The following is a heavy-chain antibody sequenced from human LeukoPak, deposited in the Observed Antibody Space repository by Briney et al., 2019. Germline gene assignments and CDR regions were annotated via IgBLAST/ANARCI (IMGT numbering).Heavy chain of an antibody. Sequence: SGGSLRLSCAASGFTFSDHYMDWVRQAPGKGLEWVGRTRNKANSYTTEYAASVKGRFTISRDDSKNSLYLQMNSLKTEDTAVYYCARVGSGYDFDYWGQGTLVTVSS. CDR3: ARVGSGYDFDY. J-gene: IGHJ4*02. CDR1: GFTFSDHY. V-gene: IGHV3-72*01. D-gene: IGHD5-12*01. CDR2: TRNKANSYTT.